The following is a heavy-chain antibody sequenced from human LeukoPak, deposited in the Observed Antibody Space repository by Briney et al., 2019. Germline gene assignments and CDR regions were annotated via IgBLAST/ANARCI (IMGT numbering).Heavy chain of an antibody. CDR3: AKSGYSSGWYPEYFDY. J-gene: IGHJ4*02. CDR1: GFTFSSYA. V-gene: IGHV3-23*01. CDR2: ISGSGGST. Sequence: GGSLRLSCAASGFTFSSYAMSWVRQAPGKGLEWVSAISGSGGSTYYADSVKGRFTISRDNSKNTLYLQMNSLRAEDTAVYYCAKSGYSSGWYPEYFDYWGQGTLVTVSS. D-gene: IGHD6-19*01.